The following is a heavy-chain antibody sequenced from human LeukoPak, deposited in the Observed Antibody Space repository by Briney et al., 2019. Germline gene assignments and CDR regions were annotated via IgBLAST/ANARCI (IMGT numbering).Heavy chain of an antibody. CDR3: ARETKITMVRGVMSLYWYFDL. V-gene: IGHV4-31*03. CDR2: IYYSGST. J-gene: IGHJ2*01. Sequence: SETLSLTCTVSGGSISSGGYYWSWIRQHPGKGLEWIGYIYYSGSTYYNPSLKSRVTISVDTSKNQFSLKLSSVTAADTAVYYCARETKITMVRGVMSLYWYFDLWGRGTLVTVSS. CDR1: GGSISSGGYY. D-gene: IGHD3-10*01.